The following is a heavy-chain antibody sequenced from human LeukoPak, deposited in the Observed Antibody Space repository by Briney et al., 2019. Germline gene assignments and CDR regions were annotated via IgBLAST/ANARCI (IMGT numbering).Heavy chain of an antibody. D-gene: IGHD3-22*01. V-gene: IGHV4-30-4*08. Sequence: SENLSLTCTVSGGSISSGDYYWSWIRQPPGKGLEWIGYIYYSGSTYYNPSLKSRVTISVDTSKNQFSLKLSSVTAADTAVYYCAGAIYEDYYDSSGYYNIDYWGQGTLVTVSS. CDR3: AGAIYEDYYDSSGYYNIDY. J-gene: IGHJ4*02. CDR2: IYYSGST. CDR1: GGSISSGDYY.